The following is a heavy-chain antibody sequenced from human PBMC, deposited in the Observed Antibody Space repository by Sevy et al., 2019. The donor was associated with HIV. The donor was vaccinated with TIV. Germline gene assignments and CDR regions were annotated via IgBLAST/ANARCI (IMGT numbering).Heavy chain of an antibody. Sequence: GGSLRLSCAASGFTVSSNEMSWVRQAPGKGLEWVSSISGGSTYYADSRKGRFTISRDNSKNTLHLQMNSLRAEDTAVYYCARDGGNSVKWYPLYWGHGTLVTVSS. CDR2: ISGGST. J-gene: IGHJ4*01. CDR3: ARDGGNSVKWYPLY. CDR1: GFTVSSNE. V-gene: IGHV3-66*01. D-gene: IGHD2-2*01.